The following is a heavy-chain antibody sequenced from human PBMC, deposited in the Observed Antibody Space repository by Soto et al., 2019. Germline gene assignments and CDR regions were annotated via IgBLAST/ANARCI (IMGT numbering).Heavy chain of an antibody. CDR2: INWNGGST. V-gene: IGHV3-20*04. D-gene: IGHD2-15*01. J-gene: IGHJ4*02. CDR3: AKGGGYRKYCFDS. CDR1: GFTFDDYG. Sequence: GGSLRLSCAASGFTFDDYGMSWVRQAPWKGLEWVSGINWNGGSTGYADSVKGRFTISRDNAKNSLYLQMNSLRAADTAVYYCAKGGGYRKYCFDSWGQGTLVTVSS.